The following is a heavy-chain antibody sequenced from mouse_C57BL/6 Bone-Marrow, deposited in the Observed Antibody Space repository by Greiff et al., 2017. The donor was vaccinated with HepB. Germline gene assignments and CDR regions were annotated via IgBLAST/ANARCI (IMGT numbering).Heavy chain of an antibody. CDR2: IHPNSGST. Sequence: QVQLKQPGAELVKPGASVKLSCKASGYTFTSYWMHWVKQRPGQGLEWIGMIHPNSGSTNYNEKFKSKATLTVDKSSSTAYMQLSSLTSEDSAVYYCARESDLYYFDYWGQGTTLTVSS. CDR1: GYTFTSYW. V-gene: IGHV1-64*01. D-gene: IGHD2-13*01. J-gene: IGHJ2*01. CDR3: ARESDLYYFDY.